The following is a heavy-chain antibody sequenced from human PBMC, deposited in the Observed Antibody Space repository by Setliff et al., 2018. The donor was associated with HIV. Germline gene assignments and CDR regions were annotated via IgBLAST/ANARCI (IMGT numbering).Heavy chain of an antibody. J-gene: IGHJ5*02. CDR1: GGSISSSSYY. V-gene: IGHV4-39*07. Sequence: SSETLSLTCAVSGGSISSSSYYWGWIRQPPGKGLEWIGSIYYSGSTYYNPSLKSRVTISVDTSKNQFYLKLNSVTAADSAVYYCTLTSRLDGYFDPWGQGTLVTVSS. D-gene: IGHD5-12*01. CDR3: TLTSRLDGYFDP. CDR2: IYYSGST.